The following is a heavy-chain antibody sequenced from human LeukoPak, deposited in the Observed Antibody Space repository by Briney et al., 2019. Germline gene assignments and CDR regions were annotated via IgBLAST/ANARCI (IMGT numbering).Heavy chain of an antibody. CDR1: GDSMRSYY. J-gene: IGHJ4*02. D-gene: IGHD3-10*01. CDR3: ARENRAGYYGSGSDY. CDR2: MDDRGDS. Sequence: SETLSLTCTVSGDSMRSYYWSWFRQAPGKGLEWLGHMDDRGDSNYNPSLKGRGSISVDTSKNQFSLKLRSVTAADTAVYYCARENRAGYYGSGSDYWGQGTLVTVSS. V-gene: IGHV4-59*01.